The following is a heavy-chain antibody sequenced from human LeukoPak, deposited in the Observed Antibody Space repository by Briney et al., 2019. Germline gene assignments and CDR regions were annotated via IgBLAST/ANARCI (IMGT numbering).Heavy chain of an antibody. D-gene: IGHD2-2*01. J-gene: IGHJ5*02. CDR3: ARYCSSTSCPDNWFDP. V-gene: IGHV1-69*13. CDR1: GGTFSSYA. Sequence: ASVKVSCKASGGTFSSYAISWVRQAPGQGLEWMGGIIPIFGTANYAQKFQGRVTITADESTSTAYMELSSLRSEDTAVYYCARYCSSTSCPDNWFDPWGQGTLVTVSS. CDR2: IIPIFGTA.